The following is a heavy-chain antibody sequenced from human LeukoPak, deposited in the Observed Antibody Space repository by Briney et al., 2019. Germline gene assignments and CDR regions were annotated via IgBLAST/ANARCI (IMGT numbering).Heavy chain of an antibody. CDR2: ISYDGSNK. Sequence: QSGGSLRLSCAASGFTFSSYAMHWVRQAPGKGLEWVAVISYDGSNKYYADSVKGRFTISRDNSKNTLYLQMNSLRAEDTAVYYCARALAAGNHYYYYGMDVWGQGTTVTVSS. V-gene: IGHV3-30-3*01. D-gene: IGHD6-13*01. CDR3: ARALAAGNHYYYYGMDV. J-gene: IGHJ6*02. CDR1: GFTFSSYA.